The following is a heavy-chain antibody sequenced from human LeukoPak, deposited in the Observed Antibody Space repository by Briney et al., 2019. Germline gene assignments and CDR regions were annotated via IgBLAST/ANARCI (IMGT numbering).Heavy chain of an antibody. CDR3: AKGCCCGGDCYLVDY. CDR2: ISGSGHNA. V-gene: IGHV3-23*01. CDR1: GFTFSNYA. D-gene: IGHD2-21*02. Sequence: PGGSLRLSCAASGFTFSNYAMSWVRQAPGKGLEWVSAISGSGHNAYYADSVRGRFTISRDNSMNTLYLQMNGLRAEDSAVYYCAKGCCCGGDCYLVDYWGQGTLVTVSS. J-gene: IGHJ4*02.